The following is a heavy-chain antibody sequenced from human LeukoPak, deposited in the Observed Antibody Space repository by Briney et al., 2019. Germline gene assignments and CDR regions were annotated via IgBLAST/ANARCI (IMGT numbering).Heavy chain of an antibody. CDR2: ISSSGSTI. CDR3: ARRAGDYSHPYDY. V-gene: IGHV3-48*01. D-gene: IGHD3-22*01. CDR1: GFTYRSYD. Sequence: PGGSLSLSCAASGFTYRSYDIHWVRPAAGRGLEGVSYISSSGSTIYYADSVKGRFTISRDNSKNTLYLQMNSLRAEDTAVYYCARRAGDYSHPYDYWGKGTLVTVSS. J-gene: IGHJ4*02.